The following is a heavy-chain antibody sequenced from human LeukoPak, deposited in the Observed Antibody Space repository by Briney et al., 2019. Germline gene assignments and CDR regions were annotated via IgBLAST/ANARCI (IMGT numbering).Heavy chain of an antibody. CDR3: ATQDWNHGAFDI. D-gene: IGHD1-1*01. CDR2: LSYSGST. J-gene: IGHJ3*02. CDR1: GGSISSYY. V-gene: IGHV4-59*03. Sequence: PSETLSLTCTVSGGSISSYYWSWIRQPPGKGLEWIGYLSYSGSTYYNPSLKSRVTTSLDTSKNQFSLRLRSVTAADTAVYYCATQDWNHGAFDIWGQGTMVTVSS.